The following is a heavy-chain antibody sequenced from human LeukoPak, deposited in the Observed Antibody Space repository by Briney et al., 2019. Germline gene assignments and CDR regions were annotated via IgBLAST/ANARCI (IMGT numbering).Heavy chain of an antibody. D-gene: IGHD3-22*01. V-gene: IGHV3-23*01. J-gene: IGHJ4*02. CDR2: ISGSGGST. CDR3: AKSSGNYYDSSVGD. CDR1: GFTFSSYA. Sequence: GGSLRLSCAASGFTFSSYAMSWVRQAPGKGREGGSAISGSGGSTYYADSVKGRFTISRDNSTNTLYLQMNSLRAEDTAVYYCAKSSGNYYDSSVGDWGQGTLVTVSS.